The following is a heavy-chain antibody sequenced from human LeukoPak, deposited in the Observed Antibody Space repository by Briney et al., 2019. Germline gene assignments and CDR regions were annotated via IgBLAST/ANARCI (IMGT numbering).Heavy chain of an antibody. CDR1: GGSISSSSYY. D-gene: IGHD1-20*01. V-gene: IGHV4-39*07. CDR3: ARPRYGRLTRNAFDI. J-gene: IGHJ3*02. CDR2: INHSGST. Sequence: SETLSFTCTVSGGSISSSSYYWSWIRQPPGKGLEWIGEINHSGSTNYNPSLKSRVTISVDTSKNQFSLKLSSVTAADTAVYYRARPRYGRLTRNAFDIWGQGTMVTVSS.